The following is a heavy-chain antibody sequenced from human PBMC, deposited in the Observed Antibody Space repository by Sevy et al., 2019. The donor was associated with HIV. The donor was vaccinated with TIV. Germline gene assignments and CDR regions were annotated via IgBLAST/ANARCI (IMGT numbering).Heavy chain of an antibody. CDR3: ARLFSGYMDV. J-gene: IGHJ6*03. CDR2: ISDYNGHT. Sequence: ASVKVSCKAFGYTLSNYAFSWVRQAPGQGLEWMGWISDYNGHTNYAQNFQDRVTMTTDISTSTAYMERRSLRSDDTAVYYCARLFSGYMDVWGKGTTVTVSS. CDR1: GYTLSNYA. D-gene: IGHD3-10*02. V-gene: IGHV1-18*01.